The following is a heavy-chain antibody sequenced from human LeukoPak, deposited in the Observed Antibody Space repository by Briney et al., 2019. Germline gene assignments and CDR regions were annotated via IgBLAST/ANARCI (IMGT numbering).Heavy chain of an antibody. CDR3: ARDYHLGVRRLVQFDY. CDR2: IYYSGST. CDR1: GGSISSSSYY. Sequence: PSETLSLTCTVSGGSISSSSYYWAWIRQPPGKGLEWIGTIYYSGSTYYNPSLKSRVTISVDTSKNQFSLKLSSVTAADTAVYYCARDYHLGVRRLVQFDYWGQGTLVTVSS. V-gene: IGHV4-39*07. J-gene: IGHJ4*02. D-gene: IGHD3-3*02.